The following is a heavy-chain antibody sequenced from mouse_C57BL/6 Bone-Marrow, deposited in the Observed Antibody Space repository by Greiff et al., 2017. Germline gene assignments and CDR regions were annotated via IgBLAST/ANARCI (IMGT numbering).Heavy chain of an antibody. V-gene: IGHV1-82*01. CDR2: IYPGDGDT. D-gene: IGHD4-1*01. CDR3: ASWGWFSY. J-gene: IGHJ3*01. CDR1: GYAFSSSW. Sequence: VKLQQSGPELVKPGASVKISCKASGYAFSSSWMNWVQQRPGKGLEWIGRIYPGDGDTNYNGKFKGKATLTADKSSSTAYMQLSSLTSEDSAVYFCASWGWFSYWGQGTLVTVSA.